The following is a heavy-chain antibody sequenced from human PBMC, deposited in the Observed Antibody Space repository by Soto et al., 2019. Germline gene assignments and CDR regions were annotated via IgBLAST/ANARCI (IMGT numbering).Heavy chain of an antibody. CDR1: GGTFSSYA. CDR3: ARLYYYDSSGYSVLDGMDV. Sequence: SVKVSCKASGGTFSSYAISWVRQAPGQGLEWMGGIIPIFGTANYAQKFQGRVTITADESTSTAYMELSSLRSEDTAVYYCARLYYYDSSGYSVLDGMDVWGQGTTVTVSS. V-gene: IGHV1-69*13. D-gene: IGHD3-22*01. J-gene: IGHJ6*02. CDR2: IIPIFGTA.